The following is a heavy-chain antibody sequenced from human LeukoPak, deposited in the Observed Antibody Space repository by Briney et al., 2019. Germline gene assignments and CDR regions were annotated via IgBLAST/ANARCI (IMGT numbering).Heavy chain of an antibody. CDR3: ATMKGGGGDPIGGFDF. CDR1: GFTFRSSA. D-gene: IGHD2-21*02. J-gene: IGHJ4*02. Sequence: PGRSLRLSCAASGFTFRSSAMAWVRQAPGKGLEWVSTIRDGGDATYYADSVKGRFTISGDNSRHPLYLQMNSLRADDTAVYYCATMKGGGGDPIGGFDFWGRGTLVIVSS. CDR2: IRDGGDAT. V-gene: IGHV3-23*01.